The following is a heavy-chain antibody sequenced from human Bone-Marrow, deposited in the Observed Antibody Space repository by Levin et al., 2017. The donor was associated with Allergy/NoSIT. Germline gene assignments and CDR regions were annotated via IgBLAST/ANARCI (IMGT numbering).Heavy chain of an antibody. Sequence: GESLKISCKASGYTFTDYYMYWVRQAPGQGLELMGWINPNSGGTNYVQKFRGRVTMTRDTSISTVYMELRRLRSDDTAVYYGGREIGTAATCHCYGLDVWGQGTTVTVSS. J-gene: IGHJ6*02. D-gene: IGHD6-13*01. CDR2: INPNSGGT. CDR1: GYTFTDYY. V-gene: IGHV1-2*02. CDR3: GREIGTAATCHCYGLDV.